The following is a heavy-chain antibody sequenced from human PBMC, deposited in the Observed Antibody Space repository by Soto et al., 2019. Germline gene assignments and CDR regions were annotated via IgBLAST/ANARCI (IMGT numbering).Heavy chain of an antibody. CDR3: ARETGYCISTSCPDP. CDR2: IIPILGIT. CDR1: GGTSSSYT. D-gene: IGHD2-2*01. Sequence: SVKVSCKASGGTSSSYTISWVRQAPGQGLEWMGRIIPILGITNYAQKFQGRVTITADESTSTAYMELSSLRSEDTAVYYCARETGYCISTSCPDPWGQGTLVTVSS. V-gene: IGHV1-69*04. J-gene: IGHJ5*02.